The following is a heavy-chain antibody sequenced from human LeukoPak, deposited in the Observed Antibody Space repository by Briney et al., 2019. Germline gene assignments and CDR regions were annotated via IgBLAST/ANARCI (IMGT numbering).Heavy chain of an antibody. CDR1: GFTVNDNY. CDR2: IYSGGAT. Sequence: GGSLRLSCAASGFTVNDNYMTWVRQAPGKGLEWVSVIYSGGATGYADAVKGRFTIYRSNSKNTMFLQMNSLRVDDTAVYYCTRGYYYDSSGYYGLDYWGQGTRVTVSP. D-gene: IGHD3-22*01. J-gene: IGHJ4*02. V-gene: IGHV3-53*04. CDR3: TRGYYYDSSGYYGLDY.